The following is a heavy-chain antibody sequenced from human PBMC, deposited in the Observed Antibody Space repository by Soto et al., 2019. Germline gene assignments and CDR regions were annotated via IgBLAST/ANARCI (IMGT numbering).Heavy chain of an antibody. Sequence: LRLSCAASGFTFSSYSMNWVRQAPVNGLEWVSSISSSSSYIYYADSVKGRFTISRDNAKNSLYLQMNSLRAEDTAVYYCARGSYYYGSGRFAFDIWGQGTMVTVSS. CDR1: GFTFSSYS. V-gene: IGHV3-21*01. J-gene: IGHJ3*02. CDR2: ISSSSSYI. D-gene: IGHD3-10*01. CDR3: ARGSYYYGSGRFAFDI.